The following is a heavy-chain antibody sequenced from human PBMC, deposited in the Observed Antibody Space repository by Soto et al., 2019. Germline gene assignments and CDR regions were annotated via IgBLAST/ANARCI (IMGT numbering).Heavy chain of an antibody. V-gene: IGHV4-61*01. D-gene: IGHD3-3*01. Sequence: PSETLSLTCTVSGGSVSSGSYYWSWIRQPPGKGLEWIGYIYYSGSTNYNPSLKSRVTISVDTSKNQFSLKLSSVTAADTAVYYCARSFWAFDIWGQGTMVTVSS. CDR2: IYYSGST. J-gene: IGHJ3*02. CDR1: GGSVSSGSYY. CDR3: ARSFWAFDI.